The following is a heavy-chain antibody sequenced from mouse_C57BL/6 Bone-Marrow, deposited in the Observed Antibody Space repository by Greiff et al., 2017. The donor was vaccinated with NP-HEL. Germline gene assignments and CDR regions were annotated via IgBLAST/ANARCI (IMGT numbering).Heavy chain of an antibody. J-gene: IGHJ3*01. CDR3: ARGYDTWFAY. D-gene: IGHD2-2*01. CDR1: GFTFSDYY. Sequence: EVQVVESGGGLVQPGGSLKLSCAASGFTFSDYYMYWVRQTPEKRLEWVAYISNGGGSTYYPDTVKGRFTISRDNAKNTLYLQMSRLKSEDTAMYYCARGYDTWFAYWGQGTLVTVSA. V-gene: IGHV5-12*01. CDR2: ISNGGGST.